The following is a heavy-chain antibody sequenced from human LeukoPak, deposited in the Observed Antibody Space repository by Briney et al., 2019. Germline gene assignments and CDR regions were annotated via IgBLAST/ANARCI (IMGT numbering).Heavy chain of an antibody. J-gene: IGHJ4*02. V-gene: IGHV3-21*01. CDR3: ARGHYDVLAASYKWTPDY. CDR2: ISTSSTHI. D-gene: IGHD3-9*01. CDR1: GFTFSNYT. Sequence: KPGGSLRFSCAASGFTFSNYTMNWVRQTPGKGLEWVSSISTSSTHIYYADSVKGRFTITRDNAKNSLSLQLNSLRVEDTAVYYCARGHYDVLAASYKWTPDYWGQGTLVTVSS.